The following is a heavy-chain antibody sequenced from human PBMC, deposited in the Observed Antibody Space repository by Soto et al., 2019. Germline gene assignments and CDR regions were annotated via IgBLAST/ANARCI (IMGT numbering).Heavy chain of an antibody. CDR3: ARDLHSSSWYYAPHGMDV. CDR1: GFTVSSNY. V-gene: IGHV3-66*01. Sequence: GGSLRLSCAASGFTVSSNYMSWVRQAPGKGLEWVSVIYSGGSTYYADSVKGRFTISRDNSKNTLYLQMNSLRAEDTAVYYCARDLHSSSWYYAPHGMDVWGKATTVTVYS. D-gene: IGHD6-13*01. J-gene: IGHJ6*04. CDR2: IYSGGST.